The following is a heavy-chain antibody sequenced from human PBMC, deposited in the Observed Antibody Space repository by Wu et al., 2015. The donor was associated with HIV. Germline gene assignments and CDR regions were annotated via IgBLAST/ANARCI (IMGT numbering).Heavy chain of an antibody. V-gene: IGHV1-69*05. J-gene: IGHJ3*01. CDR2: VIPLFGVE. D-gene: IGHD2-15*01. CDR1: GGSFSSYG. Sequence: QLVQSGAEVRKPGSSVKVSCKASGGSFSSYGISWVRQAPEQGLEWMGGVIPLFGVESYAQKFHDRVKITTDESSITAYMDLSGLSSDDTAMYYCARVSVRRRDCSGASCRVSILDAFNVWGQGTLVTVSS. CDR3: ARVSVRRRDCSGASCRVSILDAFNV.